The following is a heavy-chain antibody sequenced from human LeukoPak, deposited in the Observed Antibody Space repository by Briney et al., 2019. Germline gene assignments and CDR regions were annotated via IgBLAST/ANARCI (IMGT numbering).Heavy chain of an antibody. CDR1: GFTFSSYA. Sequence: PGGSLRLSCAASGFTFSSYAMSWVRQAPGKGLEWVSAISGSGGSTYYAGSVKGRFTISRDNSKNTLYLQMNSLRAEDTAVYYCAKEGRIQLWLNGAYDYWGQGTLVTVSS. CDR3: AKEGRIQLWLNGAYDY. J-gene: IGHJ4*02. D-gene: IGHD5-18*01. V-gene: IGHV3-23*01. CDR2: ISGSGGST.